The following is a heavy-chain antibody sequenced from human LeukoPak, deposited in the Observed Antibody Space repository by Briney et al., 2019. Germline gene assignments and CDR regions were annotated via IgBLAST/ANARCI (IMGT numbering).Heavy chain of an antibody. CDR1: GGSISSYY. Sequence: KSSETLSLTCTVSGGSISSYYYSWIRQPPGKGLEWIGYIYYSGSTNYNPSLKSRVTISVDTSKNQFSLKQSSVTAADTAVYYCARVTFYDSSGYYYVGAERPFDYWGQGTLVTVSS. CDR3: ARVTFYDSSGYYYVGAERPFDY. V-gene: IGHV4-59*01. CDR2: IYYSGST. J-gene: IGHJ4*02. D-gene: IGHD3-22*01.